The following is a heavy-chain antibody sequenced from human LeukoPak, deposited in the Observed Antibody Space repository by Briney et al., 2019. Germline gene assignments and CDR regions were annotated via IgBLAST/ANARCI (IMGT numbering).Heavy chain of an antibody. CDR1: GFTFSSYA. CDR3: AKVRIVVVTATPGYFDY. CDR2: ISGSGGST. D-gene: IGHD2-21*02. Sequence: GGSLRLSCAASGFTFSSYAMSWVRQAPGKGLEWVSAISGSGGSTYYADSVKGRFTISRDNSKNTLYLQMNSLRAEDTAVYYCAKVRIVVVTATPGYFDYWGQGTLVTVSS. V-gene: IGHV3-23*01. J-gene: IGHJ4*02.